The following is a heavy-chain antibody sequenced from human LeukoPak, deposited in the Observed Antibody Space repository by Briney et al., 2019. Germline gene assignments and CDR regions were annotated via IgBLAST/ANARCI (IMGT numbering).Heavy chain of an antibody. CDR2: ISYDGSNK. CDR3: AELGITMIGGV. D-gene: IGHD3-10*02. Sequence: GGSLRLSCAASEFTFSNFAMSWVRQAPGKGLEWVAVISYDGSNKYYADSVKGRFTISRDNSKNTLYLQMNSLRAEDTAVYYCAELGITMIGGVWGKGTTVTISS. CDR1: EFTFSNFA. V-gene: IGHV3-30*04. J-gene: IGHJ6*04.